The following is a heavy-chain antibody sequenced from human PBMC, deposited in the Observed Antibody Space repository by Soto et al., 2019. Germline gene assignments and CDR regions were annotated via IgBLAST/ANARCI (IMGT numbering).Heavy chain of an antibody. D-gene: IGHD2-15*01. CDR3: ARISGNEVGYSDYYFDY. CDR1: GGTFSSYA. J-gene: IGHJ4*02. CDR2: IIPIFGTA. V-gene: IGHV1-69*01. Sequence: QVQLVQSGAEVKKPGSSVKVSCKASGGTFSSYAISWVRQAPGQGLEWMGGIIPIFGTANYAQKFQGRVTITADESTSKAYMELSSLRSEDTAVYYCARISGNEVGYSDYYFDYWGQGTLVTVSS.